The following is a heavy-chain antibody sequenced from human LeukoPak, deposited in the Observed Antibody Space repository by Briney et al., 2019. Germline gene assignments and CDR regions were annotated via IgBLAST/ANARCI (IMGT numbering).Heavy chain of an antibody. CDR1: GFTFSSYA. Sequence: GGSLRLSCAASGFTFSSYAMSWVRQAPGKGLEWVSAISGSGGSTYYADSVKGRFTISRDNAKNSLYLQINSLRAEDTAVYYCARSSYSSSSSVWGQGTMITVSS. CDR2: ISGSGGST. J-gene: IGHJ3*01. V-gene: IGHV3-23*01. CDR3: ARSSYSSSSSV. D-gene: IGHD6-6*01.